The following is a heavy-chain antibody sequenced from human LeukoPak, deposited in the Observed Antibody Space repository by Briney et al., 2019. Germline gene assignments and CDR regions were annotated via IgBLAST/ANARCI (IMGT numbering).Heavy chain of an antibody. CDR2: IWYDGSNK. CDR3: ARDRDYDILTGYHYPNWFDP. Sequence: PGGSLRLSCAASGFTFSSYGMHWVRQAPGKGLEWVAVIWYDGSNKYYADSVKGRFTISRDNSKNTLYLQMNSLRAEDTAVYYCARDRDYDILTGYHYPNWFDPWGQGTLVTVSS. V-gene: IGHV3-33*01. J-gene: IGHJ5*02. CDR1: GFTFSSYG. D-gene: IGHD3-9*01.